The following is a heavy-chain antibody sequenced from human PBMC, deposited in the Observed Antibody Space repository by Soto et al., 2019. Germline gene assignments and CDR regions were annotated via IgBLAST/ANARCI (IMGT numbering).Heavy chain of an antibody. J-gene: IGHJ6*02. V-gene: IGHV4-59*01. D-gene: IGHD3-22*01. Sequence: PSKTLSLTCTVSGGSISSYYWSWIRQPPGKGLEWIGYIYYSGSTNYNPSLKSRVTISVDTSKNQFSLKLSSVTAADKAVYYCASSSGDYYYYGIDVWGQGTTGTVSS. CDR3: ASSSGDYYYYGIDV. CDR1: GGSISSYY. CDR2: IYYSGST.